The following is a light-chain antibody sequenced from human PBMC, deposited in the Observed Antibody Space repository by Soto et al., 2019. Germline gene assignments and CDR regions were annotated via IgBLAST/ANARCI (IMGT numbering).Light chain of an antibody. CDR3: QQYGSSPPT. Sequence: EIVLTQAPGTLSLSPGERATLSCRASQSVTNRYLAWYQQIPGQAPRLLIYGASNRAAGIPDRFSGSGSGTDFTLTISRLEPEDFAVYSCQQYGSSPPTFGQGTKVEL. V-gene: IGKV3-20*01. CDR1: QSVTNRY. CDR2: GAS. J-gene: IGKJ1*01.